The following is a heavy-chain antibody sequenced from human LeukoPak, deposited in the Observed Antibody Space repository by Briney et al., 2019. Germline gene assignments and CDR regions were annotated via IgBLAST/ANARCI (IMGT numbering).Heavy chain of an antibody. CDR2: ISGSGGST. CDR3: AKRDYYGSGSYSSCFDY. J-gene: IGHJ4*02. V-gene: IGHV3-23*01. Sequence: HPGGSLRLSCAASGFTFSSYAMSWVRQAPGKGLEWVSAISGSGGSTYYADSVKGRFTISRDNSKNTLYLQMNSLRAEDTAVYYCAKRDYYGSGSYSSCFDYWGQGTLVTVSS. CDR1: GFTFSSYA. D-gene: IGHD3-10*01.